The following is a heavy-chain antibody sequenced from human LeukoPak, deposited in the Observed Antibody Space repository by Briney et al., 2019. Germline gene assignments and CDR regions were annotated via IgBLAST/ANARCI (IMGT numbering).Heavy chain of an antibody. D-gene: IGHD3-10*01. Sequence: GGSLRLSCAASGFTFSSYGMHWVRQAPGKGLEWVAVISYDGSNKYYADSVKGRFTISRDNSKNTLYLQMNSLRAEDTAVYYCARGLSGSDYYYYYYGMDVWGQGTTVTVSS. CDR2: ISYDGSNK. CDR3: ARGLSGSDYYYYYYGMDV. J-gene: IGHJ6*02. CDR1: GFTFSSYG. V-gene: IGHV3-30*03.